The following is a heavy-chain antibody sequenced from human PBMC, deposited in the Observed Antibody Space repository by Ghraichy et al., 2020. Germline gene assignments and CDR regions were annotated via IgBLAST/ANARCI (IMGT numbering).Heavy chain of an antibody. CDR3: ARDPSAGSTAWYYFDY. J-gene: IGHJ4*02. D-gene: IGHD1-1*01. V-gene: IGHV3-7*03. CDR1: GFTFSTYW. CDR2: MNQDGSEI. Sequence: GESLNISCVVSGFTFSTYWMTWVRQAPGKGLEWVAHMNQDGSEIHYVDSVKGRFTISRENAKNSLHLQMNSLRAEDTAVYYCARDPSAGSTAWYYFDYWSQGNLVTVSS.